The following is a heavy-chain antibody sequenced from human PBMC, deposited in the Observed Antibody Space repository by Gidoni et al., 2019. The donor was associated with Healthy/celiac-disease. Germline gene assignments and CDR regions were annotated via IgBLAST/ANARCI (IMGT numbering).Heavy chain of an antibody. CDR3: AKTITNYYYYYDMDV. V-gene: IGHV1-18*01. Sequence: QVHLFQSRPDMEKPRSSESRSCKDSGYTFTRYGIRWVRQAPGQGLEWMGWISAYNGNTNYEQKLQGRVTMTIDTSTSTGYMELRRRRSDDTAVDYSAKTITNYYYYYDMDVWGKGTTVTVSS. CDR2: ISAYNGNT. J-gene: IGHJ6*03. D-gene: IGHD1-20*01. CDR1: GYTFTRYG.